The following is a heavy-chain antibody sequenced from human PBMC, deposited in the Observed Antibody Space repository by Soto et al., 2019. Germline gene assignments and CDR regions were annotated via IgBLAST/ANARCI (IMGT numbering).Heavy chain of an antibody. Sequence: QVQLVQSGPEVKKPGASVKVSCQASGYTFSNYGISWVRQAPGQGLEWMGWIGPYNGNTDYAQNFQGRVTMTRDTSTNTAYMELRSLRSDDTALYYCARCYCSIGSCYTCWHFDLWGRGALPTVSS. CDR3: ARCYCSIGSCYTCWHFDL. D-gene: IGHD2-15*01. CDR1: GYTFSNYG. CDR2: IGPYNGNT. V-gene: IGHV1-18*01. J-gene: IGHJ2*01.